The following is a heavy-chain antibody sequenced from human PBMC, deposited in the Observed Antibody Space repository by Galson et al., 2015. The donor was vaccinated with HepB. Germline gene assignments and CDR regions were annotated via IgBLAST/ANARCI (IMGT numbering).Heavy chain of an antibody. J-gene: IGHJ6*02. CDR2: IYPGDSDT. D-gene: IGHD3-16*01. Sequence: QSRAEVTKPGESLKISCKGSGSSFPSYWIGWVRQMPGKGLEWMGIIYPGDSDTRYSPPFQGQVTISADKSISTAYLQWSSLKASDTAMYYCARQNVDPEYYYVMDVWGQGTTVTVSS. CDR1: GSSFPSYW. V-gene: IGHV5-51*01. CDR3: ARQNVDPEYYYVMDV.